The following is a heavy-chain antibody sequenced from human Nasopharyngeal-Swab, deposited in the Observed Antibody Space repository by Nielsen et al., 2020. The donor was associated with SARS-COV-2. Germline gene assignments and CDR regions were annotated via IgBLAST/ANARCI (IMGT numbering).Heavy chain of an antibody. V-gene: IGHV7-4-1*02. CDR3: ARGDIVATIDWGVHFDY. Sequence: ASVKVSCKASGYTFTSYAMNWVRQAPGQGLEWMGWINTNTGNPTYAQGFTGRFVFSLDTSVSTAYLQLSSLKAEDTAVYYCARGDIVATIDWGVHFDYWGQGTLVTVSS. CDR2: INTNTGNP. CDR1: GYTFTSYA. D-gene: IGHD5-12*01. J-gene: IGHJ4*02.